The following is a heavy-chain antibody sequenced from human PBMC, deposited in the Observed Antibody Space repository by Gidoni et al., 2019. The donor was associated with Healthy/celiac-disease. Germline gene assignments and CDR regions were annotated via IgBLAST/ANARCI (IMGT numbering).Heavy chain of an antibody. CDR3: ARARPRLAAAGYYFDY. Sequence: QVQLQQWGAGLFKPSETLSLTCAVYGGSFRGYYWSWIRPPPGKGLEWIGEINHSGSTNYNPSLKSRVTISVDTSKNQFSLKLSSVTAADTAVYYCARARPRLAAAGYYFDYWGQGTLVTVSS. D-gene: IGHD6-13*01. CDR2: INHSGST. J-gene: IGHJ4*02. V-gene: IGHV4-34*01. CDR1: GGSFRGYY.